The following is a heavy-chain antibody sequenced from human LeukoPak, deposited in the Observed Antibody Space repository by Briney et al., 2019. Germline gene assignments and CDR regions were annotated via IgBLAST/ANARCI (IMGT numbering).Heavy chain of an antibody. Sequence: ASVKVSCKASGGTLSSYAISWVRQAPGQGLEWMGGIIPIFGTANYAQKFQGRVTITADKSTSTAYMELSSLRSEDTAVYYCARDDYGDYVENAFDIWGQGTMVTVSS. CDR1: GGTLSSYA. CDR3: ARDDYGDYVENAFDI. D-gene: IGHD4-17*01. J-gene: IGHJ3*02. V-gene: IGHV1-69*06. CDR2: IIPIFGTA.